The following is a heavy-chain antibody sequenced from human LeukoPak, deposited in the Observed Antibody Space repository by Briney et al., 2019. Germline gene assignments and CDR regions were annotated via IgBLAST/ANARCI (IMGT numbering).Heavy chain of an antibody. D-gene: IGHD7-27*01. CDR1: GYTVSDYF. V-gene: IGHV1-2*06. CDR3: ARDLSTTSNWELDC. J-gene: IGHJ4*02. Sequence: ASVKVSCKASGYTVSDYFIHWVRQAPGQGLEWMGRINPNSGGTEYAQNFQGRVTMTRDTSISASYMELNRLTSDDTAVYYCARDLSTTSNWELDCWGQGTLVTVSS. CDR2: INPNSGGT.